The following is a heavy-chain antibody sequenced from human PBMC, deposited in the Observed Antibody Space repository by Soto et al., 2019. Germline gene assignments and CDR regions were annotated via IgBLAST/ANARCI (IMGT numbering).Heavy chain of an antibody. CDR2: IIPTIGTT. J-gene: IGHJ4*02. V-gene: IGHV1-69*12. Sequence: QVQLVQSGAEVKKTGYSVMVSCKDSGDTFTIFAISWERQAPGQGLEWMGGIIPTIGTTNYAQRFQGRITITGDESTGTAYMELSSLKSEDTAVYYCARDLGSGYDPGDYWGQGTLVTVSS. CDR1: GDTFTIFA. D-gene: IGHD5-12*01. CDR3: ARDLGSGYDPGDY.